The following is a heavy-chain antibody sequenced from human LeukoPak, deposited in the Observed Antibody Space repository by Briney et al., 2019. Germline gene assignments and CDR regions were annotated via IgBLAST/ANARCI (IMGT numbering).Heavy chain of an antibody. D-gene: IGHD3-22*01. CDR3: ARLLDNDSSGYPDTFDM. Sequence: SETLSLTCTVFGGSINSHFWSWIRQPPGKGLEWIGYIYYSGSTKYNPSLQSRVTISVDTSESNFSLKLTSVTAADTAVYYCARLLDNDSSGYPDTFDMWGQGTVVIVSS. CDR1: GGSINSHF. J-gene: IGHJ3*02. V-gene: IGHV4-59*11. CDR2: IYYSGST.